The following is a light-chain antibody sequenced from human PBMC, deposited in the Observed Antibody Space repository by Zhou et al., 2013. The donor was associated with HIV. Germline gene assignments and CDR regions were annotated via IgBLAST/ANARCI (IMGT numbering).Light chain of an antibody. V-gene: IGKV1-33*01. CDR3: QQYGDLPPFT. Sequence: DIQMTQSPSSLSASVGDRVTITCQASQDITNYLNWYQQQPGKAPKLLIYDASNLQTGVPSRFSGSGSGTDFTFTISSLQPEDFATYYCQQYGDLPPFTFGPGTTVDIK. J-gene: IGKJ3*01. CDR2: DAS. CDR1: QDITNY.